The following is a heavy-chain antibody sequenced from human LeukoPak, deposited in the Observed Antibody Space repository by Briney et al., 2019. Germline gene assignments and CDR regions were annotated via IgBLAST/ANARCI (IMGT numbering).Heavy chain of an antibody. CDR1: GDSICSSSYY. CDR3: ARSWFSTGPADY. D-gene: IGHD6-13*01. CDR2: IFHSGST. Sequence: SETLSLTCTVSGDSICSSSYYWGWIRQPPGKGLEWIGSIFHSGSTYYNPSLKSRVTISVDTSKNQFSLKLTSVTAADTAVYYCARSWFSTGPADYWGQGTLVTVSS. J-gene: IGHJ4*02. V-gene: IGHV4-39*01.